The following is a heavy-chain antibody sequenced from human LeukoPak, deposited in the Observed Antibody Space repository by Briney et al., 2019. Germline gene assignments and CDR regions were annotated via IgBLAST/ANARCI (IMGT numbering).Heavy chain of an antibody. J-gene: IGHJ4*02. CDR3: ARGRDGYNPTADY. D-gene: IGHD5-24*01. V-gene: IGHV1-18*01. Sequence: ASVKVSCKASGYALTSYGINWVRQAPGQGLEWMGWISAYNGNTNYAQKVQGRVTMTTDTSTSTAYMELRSLRSDDTAVYYCARGRDGYNPTADYWGQGTLVTVSS. CDR2: ISAYNGNT. CDR1: GYALTSYG.